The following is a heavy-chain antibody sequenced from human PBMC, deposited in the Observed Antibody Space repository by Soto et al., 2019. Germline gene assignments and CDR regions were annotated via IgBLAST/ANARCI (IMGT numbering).Heavy chain of an antibody. CDR1: GFTFSGSS. V-gene: IGHV3-73*01. J-gene: IGHJ4*02. CDR2: IRSKANNFAT. CDR3: TSIVEMAPY. D-gene: IGHD3-16*02. Sequence: GGSLRLSCAASGFTFSGSSMHWVRQASGKGLEWVGRIRSKANNFATAYAAPVKGRFTISRDDSKYTAYLQMNSLKTEDTAVYYCTSIVEMAPYWGQGTLVTVSS.